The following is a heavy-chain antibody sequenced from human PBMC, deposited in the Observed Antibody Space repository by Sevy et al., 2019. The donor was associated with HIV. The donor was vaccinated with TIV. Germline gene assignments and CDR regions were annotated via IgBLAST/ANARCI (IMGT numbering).Heavy chain of an antibody. V-gene: IGHV3-23*01. CDR3: AKSLLLPAYRYFDY. Sequence: GGSLRLSCAASGFTFSSYAMSWVRQAPGKGLEWASTISGSGYNTYYADSMKGRFTISRDNSENTLYLQMNSLRAEDTAVYYCAKSLLLPAYRYFDYWGQGTLVTVSS. D-gene: IGHD3-16*01. CDR1: GFTFSSYA. J-gene: IGHJ4*02. CDR2: ISGSGYNT.